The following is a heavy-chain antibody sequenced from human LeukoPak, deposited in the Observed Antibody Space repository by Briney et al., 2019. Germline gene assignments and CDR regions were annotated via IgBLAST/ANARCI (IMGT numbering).Heavy chain of an antibody. CDR2: INSDGSST. D-gene: IGHD1-26*01. CDR3: ARVVGATGRAFDI. CDR1: GFTFSSYW. Sequence: RGSLRLSCAASGFTFSSYWMHWVRQAPGKGLVWVSRINSDGSSTSYADSVKGRFTISRDNAKNTLYLQMNSLRAEDTAVYYCARVVGATGRAFDIWGQGTMVTVSS. J-gene: IGHJ3*02. V-gene: IGHV3-74*01.